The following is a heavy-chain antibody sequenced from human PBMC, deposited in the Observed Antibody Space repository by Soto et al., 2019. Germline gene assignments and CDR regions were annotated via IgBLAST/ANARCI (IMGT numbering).Heavy chain of an antibody. Sequence: QVQLVQSGAEVKKPGASVKVSCKAPRYIFTAYFMHWVRQAPGQGLEWMGWINPNNGATHYGLSFQGRVTMPRDTSISTAYMELSSLRSDDTAVYYCASHDPCARFDPWGQGTLVIVAS. CDR3: ASHDPCARFDP. V-gene: IGHV1-2*02. D-gene: IGHD1-1*01. J-gene: IGHJ5*02. CDR2: INPNNGAT. CDR1: RYIFTAYF.